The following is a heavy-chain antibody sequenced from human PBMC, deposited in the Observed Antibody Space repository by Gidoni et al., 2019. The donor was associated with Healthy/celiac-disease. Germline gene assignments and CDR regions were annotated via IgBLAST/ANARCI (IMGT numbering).Heavy chain of an antibody. J-gene: IGHJ4*02. CDR1: GFTFDDYA. CDR2: ISWNSGSI. V-gene: IGHV3-9*01. CDR3: AKDMSPDIVVVPAAIDY. D-gene: IGHD2-2*02. Sequence: EVQLVESGGGLVQPGRSLRLSCAASGFTFDDYAMHWVRQAPGKGLEWVSGISWNSGSIGYADSVKGRFTISRDNAKNSLYLQMNSLRAEDTALYYCAKDMSPDIVVVPAAIDYWGQGTLVTVSS.